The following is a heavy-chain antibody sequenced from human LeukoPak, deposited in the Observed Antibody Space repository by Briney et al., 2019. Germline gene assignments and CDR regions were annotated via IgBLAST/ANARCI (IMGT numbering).Heavy chain of an antibody. Sequence: ASVKVSCKASGYTFTCYYMHWVRQAPGQGLEWMGWIDPNSGGTNYAQKFQDRVTMTRDTSISTAYMVLSRLRSDDTAVYYCARGIMATNWIYYYYNYMDVRGKGTTVTVSS. CDR2: IDPNSGGT. J-gene: IGHJ6*03. D-gene: IGHD5-12*01. V-gene: IGHV1-2*02. CDR3: ARGIMATNWIYYYYNYMDV. CDR1: GYTFTCYY.